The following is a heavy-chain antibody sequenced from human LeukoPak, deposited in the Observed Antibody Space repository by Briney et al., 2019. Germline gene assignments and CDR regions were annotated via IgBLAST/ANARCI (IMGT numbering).Heavy chain of an antibody. Sequence: GRSLRLSCAASGFTFDDYAMHWVRQVPGKGLEWVSGISWNSGSIGYADSVKGRFTISRDNAKNSLYLQMNSLRAEDTALYYCAKAVGGAFDIWGQGTMVTVSS. D-gene: IGHD2-15*01. CDR1: GFTFDDYA. V-gene: IGHV3-9*01. CDR2: ISWNSGSI. J-gene: IGHJ3*02. CDR3: AKAVGGAFDI.